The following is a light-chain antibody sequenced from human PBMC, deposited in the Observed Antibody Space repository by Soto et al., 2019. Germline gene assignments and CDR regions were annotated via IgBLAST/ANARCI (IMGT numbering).Light chain of an antibody. J-gene: IGLJ1*01. V-gene: IGLV1-47*01. CDR3: AAWDDSLSASYV. CDR2: RNN. Sequence: QSVLTQPPSASGTPGQRVSISCSGSSSNIGSNYVYWFQQLPGTAPKLLMYRNNKRPSGVAARFSDSKSGTSASLAISGLRSEDEADYYCAAWDDSLSASYVFGTGTKGTVL. CDR1: SSNIGSNY.